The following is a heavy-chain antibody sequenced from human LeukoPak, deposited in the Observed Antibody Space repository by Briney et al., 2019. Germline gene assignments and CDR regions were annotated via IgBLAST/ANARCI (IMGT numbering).Heavy chain of an antibody. D-gene: IGHD3-22*01. Sequence: GGSLRLSCVASGFTFSSHGMHWVRQAPGKGLEWVAVTSYDGSNKYYADSVKGGFTISRDNAKNTLYLQMNSLRAEDTAVYYCATGNYYDSRGYYTFGHWGQGTLVTVSS. V-gene: IGHV3-30*07. J-gene: IGHJ1*01. CDR2: TSYDGSNK. CDR1: GFTFSSHG. CDR3: ATGNYYDSRGYYTFGH.